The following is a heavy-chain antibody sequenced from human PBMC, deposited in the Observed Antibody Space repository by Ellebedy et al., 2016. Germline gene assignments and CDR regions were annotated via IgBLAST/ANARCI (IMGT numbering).Heavy chain of an antibody. J-gene: IGHJ4*02. CDR2: INSDGSST. V-gene: IGHV3-74*01. CDR3: ARGARSGDPPY. CDR1: GFTFSSYW. Sequence: GGSLRLXXAASGFTFSSYWMHWVRQAPGKGLVWVSRINSDGSSTSYADSVKGRFTISRDNAKNSLYLQMNSLRAEDTAVYCCARGARSGDPPYWGQGTLVTVSS. D-gene: IGHD4-17*01.